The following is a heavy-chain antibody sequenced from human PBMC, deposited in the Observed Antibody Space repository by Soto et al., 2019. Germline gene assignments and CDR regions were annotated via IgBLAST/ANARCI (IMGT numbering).Heavy chain of an antibody. D-gene: IGHD3-10*01. V-gene: IGHV3-23*01. J-gene: IGHJ4*02. Sequence: WGSLRLSCAASGFTFRNNAMNWFRQAPGKGLEWVSTISGSGGNTYYADSVKGRFTISRDNAKDTLFLQMSGLRAEDTAVYFCAKARFGDGRGFDYWGQGTLVTVSS. CDR3: AKARFGDGRGFDY. CDR1: GFTFRNNA. CDR2: ISGSGGNT.